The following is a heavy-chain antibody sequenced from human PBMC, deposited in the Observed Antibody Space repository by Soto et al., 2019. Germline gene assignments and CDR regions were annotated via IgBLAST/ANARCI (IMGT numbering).Heavy chain of an antibody. CDR1: GGTFSSYA. D-gene: IGHD6-13*01. CDR2: ITPIFGTA. CDR3: ARDSHIAETGRFDY. Sequence: QVQLVQSGAEVKKPGSSVKVSCKASGGTFSSYAISWVRQAPGQGLEWMGGITPIFGTANYAQKFQGRVTVTADASTSTAYRELRRLRAEDTAVYYCARDSHIAETGRFDYWGQATLVTVSS. J-gene: IGHJ4*02. V-gene: IGHV1-69*12.